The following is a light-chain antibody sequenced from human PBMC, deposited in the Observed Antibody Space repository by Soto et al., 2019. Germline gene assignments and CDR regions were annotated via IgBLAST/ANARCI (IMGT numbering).Light chain of an antibody. CDR3: GTLDTSLSGGL. CDR2: DNN. CDR1: SSNIGNNF. J-gene: IGLJ2*01. Sequence: QSALTQPPSVSAAPGQTVTISCSGGSSNIGNNFVSWYQQLPGTAPKLLIYDNNKRPSGIPDRFSASRSATSATLAITGLQTGDGAVYYCGTLDTSLSGGLFGGGTKLTVL. V-gene: IGLV1-51*01.